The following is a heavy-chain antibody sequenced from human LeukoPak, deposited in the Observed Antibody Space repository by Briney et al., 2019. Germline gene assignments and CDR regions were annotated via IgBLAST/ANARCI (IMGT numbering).Heavy chain of an antibody. V-gene: IGHV4-59*01. D-gene: IGHD6-13*01. CDR2: IYYSGST. CDR3: ARVRGSTLAGTDYFDY. CDR1: GGSISSYY. Sequence: ASETLSLTCTVSGGSISSYYWSWIRQPPGKGLEWIGYIYYSGSTNYNPSLKSRVTISVDTSKSQFSLKLSSVTAADTAVYYCARVRGSTLAGTDYFDYWGQGTLVTVSS. J-gene: IGHJ4*02.